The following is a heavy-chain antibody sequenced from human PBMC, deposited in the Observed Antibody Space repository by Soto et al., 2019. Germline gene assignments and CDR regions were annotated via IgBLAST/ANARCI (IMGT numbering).Heavy chain of an antibody. CDR3: ARSYGDLIGYYYYYMDV. D-gene: IGHD4-17*01. CDR1: GYTFTSYG. Sequence: ASVKVSCKASGYTFTSYGISWVRQAPGQGLEWMGWISAYNGNTNYAQKLQGRVTMTTDTSTSTAYMELRSLRSDDTAVYYCARSYGDLIGYYYYYMDVWGKGTTVTVSS. V-gene: IGHV1-18*01. CDR2: ISAYNGNT. J-gene: IGHJ6*03.